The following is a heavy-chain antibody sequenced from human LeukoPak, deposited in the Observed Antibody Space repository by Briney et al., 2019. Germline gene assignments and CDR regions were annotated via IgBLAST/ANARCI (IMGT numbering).Heavy chain of an antibody. Sequence: GGSLRLSCAASGFTFSSYGMHWVRQAPGKGLEWVAVIWYDGSNKYYADSVKGRFTISRDNSKNTLYLQMNSLRAEDTAVHYCARGAIVVVPASVVVVATVDFDYWGQGTLVTVSS. D-gene: IGHD2-2*01. J-gene: IGHJ4*02. CDR2: IWYDGSNK. CDR1: GFTFSSYG. V-gene: IGHV3-33*01. CDR3: ARGAIVVVPASVVVVATVDFDY.